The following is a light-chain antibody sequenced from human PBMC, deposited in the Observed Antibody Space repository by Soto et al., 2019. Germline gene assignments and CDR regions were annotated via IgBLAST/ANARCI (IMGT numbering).Light chain of an antibody. Sequence: EIVLTQSPATLSLSPGARSTLCCRASQSVSSYLAWYQQKPGQAPRLVIHGASTRATDFPARFSGSGSGTEFTRTISSLQSEDFAVYYCQQYNNWPPEGTFGQGTKVDIK. CDR1: QSVSSY. CDR2: GAS. V-gene: IGKV3-15*01. J-gene: IGKJ1*01. CDR3: QQYNNWPPEGT.